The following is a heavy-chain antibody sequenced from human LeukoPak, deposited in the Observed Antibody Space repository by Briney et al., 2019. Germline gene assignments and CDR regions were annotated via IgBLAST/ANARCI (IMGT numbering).Heavy chain of an antibody. V-gene: IGHV4-39*01. D-gene: IGHD3-3*01. CDR3: ARHNTIFGVVQHFDY. Sequence: PGGSLRLSCAASGFTFSSYAMGWIRQPPGKGLEWIGSIYYSGSTYYNPSLKSRVTISVDTSKNQFSLKLSSVTAADTAVYYCARHNTIFGVVQHFDYWGQGTLVTVSS. CDR1: GFTFSSYA. CDR2: IYYSGST. J-gene: IGHJ4*02.